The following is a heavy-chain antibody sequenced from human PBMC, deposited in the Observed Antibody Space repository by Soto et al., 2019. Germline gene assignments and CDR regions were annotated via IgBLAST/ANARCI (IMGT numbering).Heavy chain of an antibody. Sequence: GASVKVSCKASGFTFTSSAVQWVRQARGQRLEWIGWIVVGSGNTNYAQKFQERVTITRDMSTSTAYMELSSLRSEDTAVYYCAADPRVIVAYYYGMDVWGQGTTVTVSS. J-gene: IGHJ6*02. CDR2: IVVGSGNT. CDR1: GFTFTSSA. CDR3: AADPRVIVAYYYGMDV. D-gene: IGHD3-22*01. V-gene: IGHV1-58*01.